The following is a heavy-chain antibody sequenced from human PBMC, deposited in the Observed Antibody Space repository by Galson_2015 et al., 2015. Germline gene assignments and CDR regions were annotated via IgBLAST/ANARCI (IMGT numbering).Heavy chain of an antibody. D-gene: IGHD1-7*01. Sequence: SLRLSCAASGFTFSSYSMNWVRQAPGKGLEWVSSISSSSSYIYYADSVKGRFTISRDNAKNSLYLQMNSLRAEDTAVYYCARDVTGTTSGSISYYYGMDVWGQGTTVTVSS. CDR3: ARDVTGTTSGSISYYYGMDV. CDR1: GFTFSSYS. CDR2: ISSSSSYI. V-gene: IGHV3-21*01. J-gene: IGHJ6*02.